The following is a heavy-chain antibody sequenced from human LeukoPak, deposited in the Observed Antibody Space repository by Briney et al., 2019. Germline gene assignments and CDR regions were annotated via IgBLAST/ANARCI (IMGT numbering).Heavy chain of an antibody. D-gene: IGHD6-19*01. CDR2: INHSGST. Sequence: SETLSLTCAVYGGSFSGYCWSWIRQPPGKGLEWIGEINHSGSTNYNPSLKSRVTISVDTSKNQFSLKLNSVTAADTAVYYCARRQVAVAGKDYWGQGTLVAVSS. CDR1: GGSFSGYC. V-gene: IGHV4-34*01. J-gene: IGHJ4*02. CDR3: ARRQVAVAGKDY.